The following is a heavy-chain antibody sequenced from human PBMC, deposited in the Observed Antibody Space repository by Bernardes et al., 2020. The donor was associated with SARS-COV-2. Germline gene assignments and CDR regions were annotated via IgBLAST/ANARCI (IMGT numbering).Heavy chain of an antibody. D-gene: IGHD3-22*01. CDR1: GGSISSSSYY. CDR3: ARHGGITMIVVVIPGYFDY. J-gene: IGHJ4*02. Sequence: SETLSLTCTVSGGSISSSSYYWGWIRQPPGKGLEWIGSIYYSGSTYYNPSLKSRVTISVDTSKNQFSLKLSSVTAADTAVYYCARHGGITMIVVVIPGYFDYWGQGTLVTGSA. CDR2: IYYSGST. V-gene: IGHV4-39*01.